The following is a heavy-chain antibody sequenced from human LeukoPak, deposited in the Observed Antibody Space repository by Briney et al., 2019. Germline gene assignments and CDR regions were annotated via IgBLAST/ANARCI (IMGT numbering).Heavy chain of an antibody. Sequence: PGGSLRLSCAASGFTFSDNYMSWIRQAPGKGLEWVSSISSSSGYIYYADSVKGRFTISRDNAKNSLYLQMNSLRAEDTAVYYCARETIAAAYFDYWGQGTLVTVSS. CDR2: ISSSSGYI. D-gene: IGHD6-13*01. CDR3: ARETIAAAYFDY. V-gene: IGHV3-11*06. CDR1: GFTFSDNY. J-gene: IGHJ4*02.